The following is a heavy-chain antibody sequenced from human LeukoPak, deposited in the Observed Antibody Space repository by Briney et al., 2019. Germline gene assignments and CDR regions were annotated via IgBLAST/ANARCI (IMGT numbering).Heavy chain of an antibody. J-gene: IGHJ4*02. CDR3: ARQSSNWPSYFDY. Sequence: GESLRISCKGSGYSVTSYWIGWVRQMPGKGLEWMGIIYPGDSDTRYSPSFQGQVTISADKSINTAYLQWTSLKASDTAMYYCARQSSNWPSYFDYWGQGTLVTVSS. CDR2: IYPGDSDT. V-gene: IGHV5-51*01. CDR1: GYSVTSYW. D-gene: IGHD6-13*01.